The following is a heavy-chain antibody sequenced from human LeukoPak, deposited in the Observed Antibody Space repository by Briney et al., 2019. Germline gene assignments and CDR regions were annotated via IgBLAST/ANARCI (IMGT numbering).Heavy chain of an antibody. Sequence: SETLSLTCAVYGGSFSGYYWSWIRQPPGKGLEWIGYIYYSGSTNYNPSLKSRVTISVDTSKNQFSLKLSSVTAADTAVYYCARAGRDGSKGYWGQGTLVTVSS. CDR1: GGSFSGYY. CDR3: ARAGRDGSKGY. D-gene: IGHD5-24*01. V-gene: IGHV4-59*01. J-gene: IGHJ4*02. CDR2: IYYSGST.